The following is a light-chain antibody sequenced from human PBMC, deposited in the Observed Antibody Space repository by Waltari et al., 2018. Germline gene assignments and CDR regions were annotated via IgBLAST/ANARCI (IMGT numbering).Light chain of an antibody. J-gene: IGKJ5*01. Sequence: DIQMTQSPSSLSASVGERVTITCRASQSIRSYLNWYQQKPGKAPKLLIYGASSLQSGVPSRFSGSGSGTDFTLTISSLQPEDFATYYCQQSYNTPSISFGQGTRLEIK. CDR3: QQSYNTPSIS. CDR1: QSIRSY. CDR2: GAS. V-gene: IGKV1-39*01.